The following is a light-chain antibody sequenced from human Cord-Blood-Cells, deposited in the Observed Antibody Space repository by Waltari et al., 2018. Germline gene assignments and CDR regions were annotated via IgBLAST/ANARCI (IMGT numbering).Light chain of an antibody. V-gene: IGKV3-20*01. Sequence: EIVLTQSPGTLSLSPGARATLSCRASQRVSSSYLAWYKQKPGQAPRLLIYGASSRATGIPDRFSGSGSGTDFTLTISRLEPEDFAAYYCQQYGSSPYTFGQGTKLEIK. CDR2: GAS. J-gene: IGKJ2*01. CDR3: QQYGSSPYT. CDR1: QRVSSSY.